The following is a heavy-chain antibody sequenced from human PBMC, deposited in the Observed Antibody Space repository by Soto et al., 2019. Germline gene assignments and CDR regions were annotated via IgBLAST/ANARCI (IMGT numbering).Heavy chain of an antibody. J-gene: IGHJ4*02. Sequence: GGSLRLSCAASGFTFSSYGMHWVGQAPGKGLEWVAVISYDGSNKYYADSVKGRFTISRDNSKNTLYLQMNSLRAEDTAVYYCAKLVGATEGLDYWGQGTLVTVSS. V-gene: IGHV3-30*18. D-gene: IGHD1-26*01. CDR2: ISYDGSNK. CDR1: GFTFSSYG. CDR3: AKLVGATEGLDY.